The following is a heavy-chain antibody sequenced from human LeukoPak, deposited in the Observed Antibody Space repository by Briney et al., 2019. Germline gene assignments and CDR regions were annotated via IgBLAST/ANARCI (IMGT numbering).Heavy chain of an antibody. J-gene: IGHJ5*02. D-gene: IGHD1-26*01. Sequence: SQTLSLTCTVSGGSIDGGSYYWSWIRQPAGKGLVWFGRISNSGTTNYNPSLKSRVTMSVDTSRNQSSLNLNSVTAADTDIYYCAIWDGDPWGQGTLVTVSS. CDR1: GGSIDGGSYY. CDR3: AIWDGDP. V-gene: IGHV4-61*02. CDR2: ISNSGTT.